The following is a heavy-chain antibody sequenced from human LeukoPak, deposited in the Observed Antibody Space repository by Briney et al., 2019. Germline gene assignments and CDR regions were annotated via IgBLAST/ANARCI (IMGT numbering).Heavy chain of an antibody. CDR2: IYYSGST. CDR3: ARTYYYDSSVSDY. CDR1: GGSISSSSYY. J-gene: IGHJ4*02. V-gene: IGHV4-39*01. Sequence: SETLSLTCTVSGGSISSSSYYWGWIRQPPGKGLEWIGSIYYSGSTYYNPSLKSRVTISVDTSKNQFSLKLSSVTAADTAVYYCARTYYYDSSVSDYWGQGTLVTVSS. D-gene: IGHD3-22*01.